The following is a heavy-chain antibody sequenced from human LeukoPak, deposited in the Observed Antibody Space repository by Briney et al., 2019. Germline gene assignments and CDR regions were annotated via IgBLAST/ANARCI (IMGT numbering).Heavy chain of an antibody. J-gene: IGHJ3*02. Sequence: PSETLSLTCTVSGGSTSTYYWSWIRQPAGKGLEWIGRIYTSGSTNYNPSLKSRVTMSVDTSKNQFSLKLSSVTAADTAVYFCARGTVPNAFDIWGQGTMVTVS. CDR1: GGSTSTYY. V-gene: IGHV4-4*07. D-gene: IGHD1/OR15-1a*01. CDR3: ARGTVPNAFDI. CDR2: IYTSGST.